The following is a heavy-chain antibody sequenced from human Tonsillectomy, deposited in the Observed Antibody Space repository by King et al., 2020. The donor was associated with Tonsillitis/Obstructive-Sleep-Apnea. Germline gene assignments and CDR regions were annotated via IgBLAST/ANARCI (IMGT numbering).Heavy chain of an antibody. CDR2: ISDAGSNK. D-gene: IGHD3-10*01. V-gene: IGHV3-30*18. CDR1: GFTFSSYG. Sequence: VQLVESGGGVVQPGRSLRLSCAASGFTFSSYGMHWVRQAPGKGLEWVAVISDAGSNKYYADSVKGRFTISRDNSKNMLYLKMNSLRAEDTALYYCAKVGEQFFIEYYYGMDVWGRGTTVTVSS. J-gene: IGHJ6*02. CDR3: AKVGEQFFIEYYYGMDV.